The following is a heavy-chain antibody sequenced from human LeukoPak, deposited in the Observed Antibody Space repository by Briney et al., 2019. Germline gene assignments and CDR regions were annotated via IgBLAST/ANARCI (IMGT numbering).Heavy chain of an antibody. CDR1: GGSTSSYY. V-gene: IGHV4-59*12. Sequence: SETLSLTCTVSGGSTSSYYWSWIRQPPGKGLEWIGYIYYSGSTNYNPSLKSRVTISVDTSKNQFSLKLSSVTAADTAVYYCARGRTASHWGQGTLVTVSS. J-gene: IGHJ4*02. CDR3: ARGRTASH. D-gene: IGHD1-14*01. CDR2: IYYSGST.